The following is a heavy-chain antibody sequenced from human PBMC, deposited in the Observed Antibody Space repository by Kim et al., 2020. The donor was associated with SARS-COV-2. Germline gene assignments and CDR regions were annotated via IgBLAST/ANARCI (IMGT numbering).Heavy chain of an antibody. V-gene: IGHV3-21*01. CDR3: ARNLAVYCGGDCNSGFFQH. J-gene: IGHJ1*01. Sequence: GGSLRLSCVASGSTFSSYTINWVRQAPGKGLEWISSISSSSTYINYADSVKGRFTISRDNAKNSLYLQMNSLRVEDTAVYYCARNLAVYCGGDCNSGFFQHWGQGTLVTVSS. D-gene: IGHD2-21*02. CDR2: ISSSSTYI. CDR1: GSTFSSYT.